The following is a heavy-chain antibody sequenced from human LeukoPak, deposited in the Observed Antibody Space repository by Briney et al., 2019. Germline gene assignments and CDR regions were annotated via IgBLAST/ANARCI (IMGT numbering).Heavy chain of an antibody. Sequence: KTGGSPRLSCAASGFTFSSYAMSWVRQAPGKGLEWVSAISGSGGSTYYADSVKGRFTISRDNSKNTLYLQMNSLRAEDTAVYYCAKVSYGSGSYYTPFEFDYWGQGTLVTVSS. D-gene: IGHD3-10*01. CDR3: AKVSYGSGSYYTPFEFDY. CDR1: GFTFSSYA. V-gene: IGHV3-23*01. CDR2: ISGSGGST. J-gene: IGHJ4*02.